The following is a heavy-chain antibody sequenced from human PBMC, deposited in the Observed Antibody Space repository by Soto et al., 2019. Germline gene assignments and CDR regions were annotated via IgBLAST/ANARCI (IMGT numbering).Heavy chain of an antibody. D-gene: IGHD5-12*01. CDR3: ARPRGPRGYDLIDY. CDR2: INPSSDSV. V-gene: IGHV3-21*02. CDR1: GFPFNDYS. Sequence: EVQVVESGGGLVKPGGSLRLACAASGFPFNDYSWNWVRQAPGKGLEWVAYINPSSDSVYYADSVKGRFTISRDKAKNKLYLQMNSLRAEDTAVYYCARPRGPRGYDLIDYWGQGTLVTVSS. J-gene: IGHJ4*02.